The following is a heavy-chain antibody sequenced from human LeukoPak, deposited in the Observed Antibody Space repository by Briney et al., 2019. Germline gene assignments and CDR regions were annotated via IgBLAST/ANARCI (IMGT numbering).Heavy chain of an antibody. Sequence: PSETLSLTCAVYGGSFSGYYWTWIRQPPGKGLEWIGEINDSGSTNYNPSLKSRVTISIDTSKNQFSLKLTSVTDADTAIYYCARDRGSLAVDDSRTSDFWGQGTLVTVSS. D-gene: IGHD6-19*01. CDR1: GGSFSGYY. J-gene: IGHJ4*02. CDR3: ARDRGSLAVDDSRTSDF. CDR2: INDSGST. V-gene: IGHV4-34*01.